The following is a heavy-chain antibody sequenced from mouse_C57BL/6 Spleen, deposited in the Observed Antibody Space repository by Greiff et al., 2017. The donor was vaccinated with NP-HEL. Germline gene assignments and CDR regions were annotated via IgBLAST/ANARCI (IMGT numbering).Heavy chain of an antibody. D-gene: IGHD1-1*01. J-gene: IGHJ2*01. CDR1: GFSLTSYG. Sequence: QVQLQQSGPGLVQPSQSLSITCTVSGFSLTSYGVHWVRQSPGKGLEWLGVIWRGGSTDYNAAFMSRLSITNDNSKSQVFFKMNSLQADDTAIYYCAILYGSSYDDYWGQGTTLTVSS. V-gene: IGHV2-5*01. CDR2: IWRGGST. CDR3: AILYGSSYDDY.